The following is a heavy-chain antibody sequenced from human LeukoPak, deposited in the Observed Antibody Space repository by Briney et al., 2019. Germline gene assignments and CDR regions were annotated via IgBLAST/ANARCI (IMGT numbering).Heavy chain of an antibody. V-gene: IGHV4-4*08. D-gene: IGHD4-17*01. CDR2: IYTSGST. CDR3: AREIVTVTTNWFDP. CDR1: GGSISSYY. Sequence: SETLSLTCTVSGGSISSYYWSWIRQPPGKGLEWIGYIYTSGSTNYNPSLKSRVTMSVDTSKNQFSLKLSSVTAADTAVYYCAREIVTVTTNWFDPWGQGTLVTVSS. J-gene: IGHJ5*02.